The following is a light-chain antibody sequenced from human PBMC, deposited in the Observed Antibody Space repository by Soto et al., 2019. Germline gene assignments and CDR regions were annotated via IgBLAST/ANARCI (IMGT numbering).Light chain of an antibody. V-gene: IGLV2-11*01. CDR1: SSDVGGYNY. CDR2: DVT. Sequence: QSVLTQPLSVSGSPGQSVTISCTGTSSDVGGYNYVSWYQQHPGKAPKLIIYDVTNRPSGAPDRFSGSKSGNTASLTISGLRAEDEADYYCCSFAGSKIFYVFGTGTKVTVL. CDR3: CSFAGSKIFYV. J-gene: IGLJ1*01.